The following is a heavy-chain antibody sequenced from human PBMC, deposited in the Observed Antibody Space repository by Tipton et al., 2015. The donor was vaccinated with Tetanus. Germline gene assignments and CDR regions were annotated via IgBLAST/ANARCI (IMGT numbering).Heavy chain of an antibody. D-gene: IGHD5-24*01. V-gene: IGHV3-30-3*01. J-gene: IGHJ4*02. Sequence: SLRLSCAASGFTFSSYAMHWVRQAPGKGLEWVAVISYDGSNKYYADSVKGRFTISRDNSKNTLYLQMNSLRAEDTAVYYCARGGFGDGYNLDYWGQGTLVTVSS. CDR1: GFTFSSYA. CDR3: ARGGFGDGYNLDY. CDR2: ISYDGSNK.